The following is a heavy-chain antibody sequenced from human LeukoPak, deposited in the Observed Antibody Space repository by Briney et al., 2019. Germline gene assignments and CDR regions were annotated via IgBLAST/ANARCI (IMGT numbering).Heavy chain of an antibody. Sequence: PGGSLRLSCAASGFTFSSYSMNWVRQAPGKGLEWVSSISSSSSYIYYADSVKGRFTISRDNAKNSLYLQMNSLRAEDTAVYYCAKGLNGLRFLESFDYWGQGTLVTVSS. CDR1: GFTFSSYS. J-gene: IGHJ4*02. V-gene: IGHV3-21*04. CDR3: AKGLNGLRFLESFDY. CDR2: ISSSSSYI. D-gene: IGHD3-3*01.